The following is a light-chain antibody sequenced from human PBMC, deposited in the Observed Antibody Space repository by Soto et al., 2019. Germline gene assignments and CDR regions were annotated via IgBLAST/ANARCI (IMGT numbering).Light chain of an antibody. CDR1: GSDIWGYNF. CDR2: EVN. Sequence: QSALTQPPSASGSPGQSVTISCTGTGSDIWGYNFVSWYQQHPGKVPKLIIYEVNKRPSGVPDRFSGSKSGNRASLTVSGLQADDEADYYCSSYAGTNNRYVFGTGTKLTVL. V-gene: IGLV2-8*01. J-gene: IGLJ1*01. CDR3: SSYAGTNNRYV.